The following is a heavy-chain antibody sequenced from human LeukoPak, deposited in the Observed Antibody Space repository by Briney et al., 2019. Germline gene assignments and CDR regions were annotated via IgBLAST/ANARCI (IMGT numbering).Heavy chain of an antibody. CDR3: ARGPMITVTGTDY. V-gene: IGHV4-34*01. D-gene: IGHD4-17*01. CDR2: INHSGNT. CDR1: GGSFSGYY. J-gene: IGHJ4*02. Sequence: SETLSLTCAVYGGSFSGYYWSWIRQPPGNGLEWIGEINHSGNTNYNPSLKSRVTISVDTSKNPCSLKLSSVTAADTAVYYCARGPMITVTGTDYWGQGTLVTVSS.